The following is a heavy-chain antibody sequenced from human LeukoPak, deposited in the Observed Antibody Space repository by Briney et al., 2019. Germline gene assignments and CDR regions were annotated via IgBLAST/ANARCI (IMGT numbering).Heavy chain of an antibody. Sequence: PSETLSLTCTVSGGSISSYYWSWIRQPPGKGLEWIGYIYYSGSTNYNPSLKSRVTISVDTSKNQFSLKLSSVTAADTAVYYCARHLGHGIAVAGNDAFDIWGQGTMVTVSS. J-gene: IGHJ3*02. CDR1: GGSISSYY. D-gene: IGHD6-19*01. V-gene: IGHV4-59*08. CDR2: IYYSGST. CDR3: ARHLGHGIAVAGNDAFDI.